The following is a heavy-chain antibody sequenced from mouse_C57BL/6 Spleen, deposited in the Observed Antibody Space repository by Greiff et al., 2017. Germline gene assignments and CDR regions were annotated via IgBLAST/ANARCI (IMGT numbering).Heavy chain of an antibody. Sequence: EVQGVESGGGLVKPGGSLKLSCAASGFTFSDYGMHWVRQAPEKGLEWVAYISSGSSTIYYADTVKGRFTISRDNAKNTLFLQMTSLRSEDTAMYYCARGPLITTVVAEGYFDYWGQGTTLTVSS. J-gene: IGHJ2*01. CDR2: ISSGSSTI. V-gene: IGHV5-17*01. D-gene: IGHD1-1*01. CDR1: GFTFSDYG. CDR3: ARGPLITTVVAEGYFDY.